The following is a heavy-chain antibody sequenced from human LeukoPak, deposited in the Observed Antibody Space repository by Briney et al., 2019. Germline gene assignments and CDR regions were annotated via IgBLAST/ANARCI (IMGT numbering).Heavy chain of an antibody. CDR3: ARGGVVAAIDYYYYYGMDV. CDR1: GGTFSSYA. D-gene: IGHD2-15*01. V-gene: IGHV1-69*04. J-gene: IGHJ6*02. Sequence: SVKVSCKASGGTFSSYAISWVRQAPGQGLEWMGRIIPILGIANYAQKFQGRVTITADKSTSTAYMELSSLRSEDTAVYYCARGGVVAAIDYYYYYGMDVWGQGTTVTVSS. CDR2: IIPILGIA.